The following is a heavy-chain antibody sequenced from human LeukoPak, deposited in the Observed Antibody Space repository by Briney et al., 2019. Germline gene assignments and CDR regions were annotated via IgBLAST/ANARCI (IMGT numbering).Heavy chain of an antibody. CDR3: ARHGYDYSTFDY. D-gene: IGHD3-22*01. CDR2: INHSGST. Sequence: SSETLSLTCAVCGGSFSGYYWSWIRQPPGKGLEWIGEINHSGSTNYNPSLKSRVTISVDTSKNQFSLKLSSVTAADTAVYYCARHGYDYSTFDYWGQGTLVTVSS. J-gene: IGHJ4*02. V-gene: IGHV4-34*01. CDR1: GGSFSGYY.